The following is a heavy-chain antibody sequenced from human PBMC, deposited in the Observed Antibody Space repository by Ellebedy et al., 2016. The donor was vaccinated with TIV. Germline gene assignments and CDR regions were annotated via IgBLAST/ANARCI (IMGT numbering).Heavy chain of an antibody. CDR3: ARDISDYGDYRFDY. CDR2: IYHSGST. D-gene: IGHD4-17*01. V-gene: IGHV4-4*02. Sequence: MPGGSLRLSCAVSGGSISSSNWWSWVRQPPGKGLEWIGEIYHSGSTNYNPSLKSRVTISVDKSKNQFSLKLSSVTAADTAVYYCARDISDYGDYRFDYWGQGTLVTVSS. CDR1: GGSISSSNW. J-gene: IGHJ4*02.